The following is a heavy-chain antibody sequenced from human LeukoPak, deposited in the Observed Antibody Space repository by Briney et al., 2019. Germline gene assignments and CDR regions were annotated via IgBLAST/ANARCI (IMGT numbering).Heavy chain of an antibody. Sequence: GGSLRLSCAASGFTVSDYYMSWVRQAPGKGLEWVSLIAVGGTSSYYIDSVKGRFTISRDNSGNTVSLQMNSLRAEDTAVYYCTGRRDGYNSNFWGQGTLVTVSS. CDR2: IAVGGTSS. CDR3: TGRRDGYNSNF. V-gene: IGHV3-66*01. D-gene: IGHD5-24*01. J-gene: IGHJ4*02. CDR1: GFTVSDYY.